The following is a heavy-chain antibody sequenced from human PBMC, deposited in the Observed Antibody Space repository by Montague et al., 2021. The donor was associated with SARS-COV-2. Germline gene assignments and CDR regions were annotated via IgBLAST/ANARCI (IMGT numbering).Heavy chain of an antibody. V-gene: IGHV4-39*07. Sequence: SETLSLTCTVSGGSIISSNYYWGWIRQPPGNGLEWIGNMYYSGSTYYTPSLKSRVTISIDTSKNQFSLKLSSVTAADTAVYYCARDDIVLQGVTKGMDVWGQGTTVTVSS. D-gene: IGHD3-10*01. CDR1: GGSIISSNYY. J-gene: IGHJ6*02. CDR2: MYYSGST. CDR3: ARDDIVLQGVTKGMDV.